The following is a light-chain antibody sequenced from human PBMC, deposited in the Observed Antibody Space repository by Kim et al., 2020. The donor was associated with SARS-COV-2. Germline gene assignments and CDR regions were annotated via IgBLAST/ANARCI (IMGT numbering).Light chain of an antibody. CDR3: CSYAGSSTFGVV. V-gene: IGLV2-23*02. J-gene: IGLJ2*01. CDR1: SSDVVSYNL. Sequence: ITISCTGTSSDVVSYNLVSWYQQHPGKAPILMMYEVSERPSGVSNRFSGSKSGNTASLTISGLQAEDEADYYCCSYAGSSTFGVVFGGGTQLTVL. CDR2: EVS.